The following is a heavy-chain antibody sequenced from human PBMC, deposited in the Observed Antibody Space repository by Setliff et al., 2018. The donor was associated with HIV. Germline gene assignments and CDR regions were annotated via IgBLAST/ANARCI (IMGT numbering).Heavy chain of an antibody. CDR2: LYYRGIT. CDR3: ARRIYGNNPYFDY. Sequence: SETLSLTCTVSGGSISSSSYYWGWIRQPPGKGPEWIGSLYYRGITHYNPSLKSRVTISVDTSQTQFSLKLSSVTAADTAIYYCARRIYGNNPYFDYWSQGTLVTVSS. J-gene: IGHJ4*02. D-gene: IGHD4-17*01. V-gene: IGHV4-39*07. CDR1: GGSISSSSYY.